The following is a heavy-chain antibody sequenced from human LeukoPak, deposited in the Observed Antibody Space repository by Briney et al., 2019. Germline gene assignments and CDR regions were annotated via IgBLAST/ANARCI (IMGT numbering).Heavy chain of an antibody. CDR2: ISAYNGNT. V-gene: IGHV1-18*01. CDR1: GYTFTSYG. D-gene: IGHD2-21*02. J-gene: IGHJ4*02. CDR3: ARVPAWRIVVVTAIPYYFGY. Sequence: ASVKVSCKASGYTFTSYGISWVRQAPGQGLEWMGWISAYNGNTNYAQKLQGRVTMTTDTSTSTAYMELRSLRSDDTAVYYCARVPAWRIVVVTAIPYYFGYWGQGTLVTVSS.